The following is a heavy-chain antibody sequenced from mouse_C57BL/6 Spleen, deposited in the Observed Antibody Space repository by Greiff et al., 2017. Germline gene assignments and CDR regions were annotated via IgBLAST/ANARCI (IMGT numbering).Heavy chain of an antibody. CDR1: GYTFTSYD. D-gene: IGHD2-4*01. CDR3: ARLITNWYFDV. Sequence: VKLMESGPELVKPGASVKLSCKASGYTFTSYDINWVKQRPGQGLEWIGWIYPRDGSTKYNEKFKGKATLTVDTSSSTAYMELHSLTSADSAVYCCARLITNWYFDVWGTGTTVTVSA. V-gene: IGHV1-85*01. J-gene: IGHJ1*03. CDR2: IYPRDGST.